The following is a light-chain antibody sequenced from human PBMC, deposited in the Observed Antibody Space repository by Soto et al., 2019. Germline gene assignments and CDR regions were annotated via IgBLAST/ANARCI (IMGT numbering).Light chain of an antibody. V-gene: IGKV3-20*01. J-gene: IGKJ2*01. Sequence: EIVLTQSPGTLSLSPGERATLSCRASQSVSSSYLAWYQQKPGQAPRLLIYGASSRATGIPDRFSGSGSGTDFTLTISRLEPEDLAVYYGQEYGSSPRTFGQGTELEIK. CDR3: QEYGSSPRT. CDR2: GAS. CDR1: QSVSSSY.